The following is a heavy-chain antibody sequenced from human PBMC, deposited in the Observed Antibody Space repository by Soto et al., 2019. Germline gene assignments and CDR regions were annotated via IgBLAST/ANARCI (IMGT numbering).Heavy chain of an antibody. CDR3: ARDHHGIAVAGVSPMSAFDI. D-gene: IGHD6-19*01. Sequence: ASVKVSCKASGYTSINYGMHWVRQAPGQRLEWMGWINAGSGNTKYSQKFQGRITITRDTFTSTVYMELSSLRSEDTAVYYCARDHHGIAVAGVSPMSAFDIWGQGTMVTVSS. V-gene: IGHV1-3*01. J-gene: IGHJ3*02. CDR2: INAGSGNT. CDR1: GYTSINYG.